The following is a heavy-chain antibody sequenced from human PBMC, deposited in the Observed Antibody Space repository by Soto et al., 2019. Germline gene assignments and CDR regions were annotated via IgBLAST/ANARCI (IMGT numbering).Heavy chain of an antibody. CDR1: GFTFSNYW. Sequence: EVQLVESGGGLVQPGGSLRLSCAASGFTFSNYWMSWVRQAPGKGLEWVANIKQDGSDKYYVDSVKGRFTISRDNAKNSLYLQMNSLRADDTALYYCARRYSGSWSGFDPWGQGTLVTVSS. CDR3: ARRYSGSWSGFDP. J-gene: IGHJ5*02. D-gene: IGHD6-13*01. V-gene: IGHV3-7*01. CDR2: IKQDGSDK.